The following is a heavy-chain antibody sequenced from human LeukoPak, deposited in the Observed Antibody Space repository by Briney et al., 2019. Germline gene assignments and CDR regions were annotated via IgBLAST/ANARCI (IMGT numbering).Heavy chain of an antibody. D-gene: IGHD3-10*01. V-gene: IGHV4-34*01. CDR1: GGSFSGYY. J-gene: IGHJ4*02. Sequence: PSETLSLTCAVYGGSFSGYYWSWIRQPPGKGLEWIEEINHSGSTNYNPSLKSRVTISVDTSKNQFSLKLSSVTAADTAVYYCAREPRVYMVRGVIAYFDYWGQGTLVTVSS. CDR2: INHSGST. CDR3: AREPRVYMVRGVIAYFDY.